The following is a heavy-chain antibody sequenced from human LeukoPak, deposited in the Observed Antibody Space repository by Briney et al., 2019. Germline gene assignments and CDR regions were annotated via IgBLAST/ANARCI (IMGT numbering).Heavy chain of an antibody. CDR2: IYHSGCT. CDR1: GGSISSGGYS. V-gene: IGHV4-30-2*01. J-gene: IGHJ4*02. Sequence: PSQTLSLTCAVSGGSISSGGYSWSWIRQPPGKGLEWIGYIYHSGCTYYNPSLMSRATMSIDRSKNQFSLKLSSVTAADTAVYYCARAGGNIFDYWGQGTLVTVSS. CDR3: ARAGGNIFDY. D-gene: IGHD4-23*01.